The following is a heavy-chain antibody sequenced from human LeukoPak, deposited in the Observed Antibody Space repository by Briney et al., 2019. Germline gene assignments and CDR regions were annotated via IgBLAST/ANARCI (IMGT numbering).Heavy chain of an antibody. CDR2: IIPIFGTA. CDR1: GGTFSSYA. CDR3: ARFPRLWGSYRNAFDI. Sequence: ASVKVSCKASGGTFSSYAISWVRQAPGQGLEWMGRIIPIFGTANYAQKFQGRVTITTDESTSTAYMELSSLRSEDTAVYYCARFPRLWGSYRNAFDIWGQGTMVTVSS. J-gene: IGHJ3*02. D-gene: IGHD3-16*02. V-gene: IGHV1-69*05.